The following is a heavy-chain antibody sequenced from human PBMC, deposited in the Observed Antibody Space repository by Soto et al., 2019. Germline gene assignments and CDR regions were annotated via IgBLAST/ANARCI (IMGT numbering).Heavy chain of an antibody. V-gene: IGHV3-11*01. CDR2: ISSSGSTI. Sequence: QVPLVETGGGLFQPRGSLILSGAASGFTFFDYYMSWIRQAPEKGLYWVSYISSSGSTIYYADSVKVRWTISMDNATNSLYRQMNSLSAEHTVVDYCARQYGGSWLYYFDYWGQVTLVTVSS. D-gene: IGHD4-17*01. J-gene: IGHJ4*02. CDR1: GFTFFDYY. CDR3: ARQYGGSWLYYFDY.